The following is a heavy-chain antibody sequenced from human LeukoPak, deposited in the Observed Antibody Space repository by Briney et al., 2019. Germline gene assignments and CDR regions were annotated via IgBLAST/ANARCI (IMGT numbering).Heavy chain of an antibody. Sequence: PGGSLRLSCAASGFTFSSYAMSWVRQAPGKGLEWVSAISGSGGSTYYADSVKGRFTISRDNSKNTLYLQMNSLRAEDTAVCYCAKATDSSSGAFDIWGQGTMVTVSS. CDR3: AKATDSSSGAFDI. J-gene: IGHJ3*02. V-gene: IGHV3-23*01. D-gene: IGHD6-6*01. CDR2: ISGSGGST. CDR1: GFTFSSYA.